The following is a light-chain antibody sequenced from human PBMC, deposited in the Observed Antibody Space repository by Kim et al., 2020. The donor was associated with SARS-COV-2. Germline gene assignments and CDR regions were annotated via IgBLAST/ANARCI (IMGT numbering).Light chain of an antibody. V-gene: IGKV1-17*03. Sequence: DIQMTQSPSAMSASVGDRVTITCRASQGISDSLAWFQQKPGKVPKRLIYSAFSLQSGVPSRFSGSGSGAEFTLTLSSLQPEDFATFFSLLYSRSLFAFGQGP. CDR1: QGISDS. CDR3: LLYSRSLFA. J-gene: IGKJ2*01. CDR2: SAF.